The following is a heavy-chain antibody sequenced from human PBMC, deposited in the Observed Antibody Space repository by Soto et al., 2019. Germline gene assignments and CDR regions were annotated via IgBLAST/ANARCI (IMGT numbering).Heavy chain of an antibody. Sequence: PSETLSLTCTVSGGSISLHYWSWIRQPPGKGLEWIGYIYYSGSTTYNPSLKSRVTISADTSKNQFSLKLTSVTAADTAVYYCARDAGGPFDNWGQGTLVTV. J-gene: IGHJ4*02. CDR3: ARDAGGPFDN. CDR1: GGSISLHY. D-gene: IGHD2-15*01. V-gene: IGHV4-59*11. CDR2: IYYSGST.